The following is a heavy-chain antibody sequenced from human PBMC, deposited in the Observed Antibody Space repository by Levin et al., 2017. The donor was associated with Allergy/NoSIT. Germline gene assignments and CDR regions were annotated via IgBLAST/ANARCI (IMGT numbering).Heavy chain of an antibody. J-gene: IGHJ3*02. V-gene: IGHV3-23*01. Sequence: GGSLRLSCAASGFTFSSYAMSWVRQAPGKGLEWVSAISGSGGSTYYADSVKGRFTISRDNSKNTLYLQMNSLRAEDTAVYYCAKDRSITMIPGGAFDIWGQGTMVTVSS. D-gene: IGHD3-22*01. CDR3: AKDRSITMIPGGAFDI. CDR2: ISGSGGST. CDR1: GFTFSSYA.